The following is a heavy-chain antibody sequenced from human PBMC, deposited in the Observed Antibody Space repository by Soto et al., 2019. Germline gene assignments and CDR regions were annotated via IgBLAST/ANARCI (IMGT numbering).Heavy chain of an antibody. CDR1: GFTFSSYA. J-gene: IGHJ4*02. D-gene: IGHD6-19*01. V-gene: IGHV3-23*01. CDR2: ITGSGDST. CDR3: AKVQSVADSCDY. Sequence: EVQLLESGGGLVQPGGSLRLSCAASGFTFSSYAMSWVRQAPGKGLEWVSAITGSGDSTYYADSVKGRFTISRDNSKNTRYLQMNSLRAQATAVYYCAKVQSVADSCDYWGQGTLVTVSS.